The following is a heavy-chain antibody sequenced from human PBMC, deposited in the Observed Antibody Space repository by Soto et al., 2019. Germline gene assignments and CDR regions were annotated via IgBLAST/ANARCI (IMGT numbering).Heavy chain of an antibody. CDR2: IDPSDSYT. J-gene: IGHJ3*02. CDR3: ARPFANHDAFDI. CDR1: VYSFTSYW. Sequence: PGESLKISCKGSVYSFTSYWISWVRQMPVKGLEWMGRIDPSDSYTNYSPSFQGHVTISADKSISNAYLQWSSLKASDTAMYYCARPFANHDAFDIWGQGTRVTVSS. V-gene: IGHV5-10-1*01.